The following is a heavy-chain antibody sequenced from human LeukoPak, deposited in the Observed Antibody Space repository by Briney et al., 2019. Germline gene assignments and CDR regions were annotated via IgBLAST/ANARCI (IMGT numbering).Heavy chain of an antibody. V-gene: IGHV4-34*01. CDR2: INHSGST. CDR1: GGSFSGYY. D-gene: IGHD6-6*01. J-gene: IGHJ6*02. Sequence: SETLSLTCAVYGGSFSGYYWSWIREPPGKGLEWTGEINHSGSTNYNPSLKSRVTISVDTSKNQFSLKLSSVTAADTAVYYCARGGYSSSSLGYYGMDVWGQGTTVTVSS. CDR3: ARGGYSSSSLGYYGMDV.